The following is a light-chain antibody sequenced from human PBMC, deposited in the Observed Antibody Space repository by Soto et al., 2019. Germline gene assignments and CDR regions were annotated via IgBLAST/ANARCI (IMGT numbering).Light chain of an antibody. V-gene: IGKV3-11*01. J-gene: IGKJ1*01. Sequence: EIVLTQSPATLSLSPGERATLSCRASQSVSGYLAWYQQKPGQAPRLLIYDASSRANGIPARFTGSGSGTDFSLTISSLEPEYFAVYYCQQRGTWPTFGQGTRVEI. CDR3: QQRGTWPT. CDR2: DAS. CDR1: QSVSGY.